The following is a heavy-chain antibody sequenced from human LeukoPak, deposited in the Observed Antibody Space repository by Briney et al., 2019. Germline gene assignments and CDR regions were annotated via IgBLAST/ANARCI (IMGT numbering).Heavy chain of an antibody. CDR2: IYYSGST. J-gene: IGHJ3*02. D-gene: IGHD5-24*01. V-gene: IGHV4-59*01. CDR3: AREDRWLQLNAFDI. CDR1: GGSISSYY. Sequence: SETLSLTCTVSGGSISSYYWSWIRQPPGKGLEWIGYIYYSGSTNYNPSLKSRVTISVDTSKNQFSLKLSSVTAADTAVYYCAREDRWLQLNAFDIWGQGTMVTVSS.